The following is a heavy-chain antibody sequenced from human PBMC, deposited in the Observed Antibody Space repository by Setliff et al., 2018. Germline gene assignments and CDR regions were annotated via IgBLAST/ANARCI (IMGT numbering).Heavy chain of an antibody. D-gene: IGHD2-15*01. V-gene: IGHV4-34*01. CDR3: ARGDEGCSGGTCPQPFGMDV. Sequence: SETLSLTCTVYGGSFSDYYWGWVRQPPGKGLEWIGSIYHSGSSYYNPSLRSRATIEADTSLRLTSVSAADTAVYYCARGDEGCSGGTCPQPFGMDVWGQGTTVTVSS. CDR1: GGSFSDYY. J-gene: IGHJ6*02. CDR2: IYHSGSS.